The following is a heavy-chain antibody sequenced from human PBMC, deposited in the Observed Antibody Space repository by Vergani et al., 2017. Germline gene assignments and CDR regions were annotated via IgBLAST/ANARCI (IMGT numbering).Heavy chain of an antibody. J-gene: IGHJ6*02. CDR3: AKKGGSLYYYGVDV. CDR2: IRYDGSNP. Sequence: QEQLLQSGGGVFQPGGSLRLSRIGSGYTFGHFDMHWVRQAPGKGLAWVAFIRYDGSNPQYIDSVKGRFTISRDTSKDTLFLQMNGLRPEDTGTYFCAKKGGSLYYYGVDVWGQGTTITVSS. D-gene: IGHD1-26*01. V-gene: IGHV3-30*02. CDR1: GYTFGHFD.